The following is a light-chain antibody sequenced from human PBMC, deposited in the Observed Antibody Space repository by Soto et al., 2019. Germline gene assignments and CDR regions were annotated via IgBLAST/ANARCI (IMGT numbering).Light chain of an antibody. CDR2: ANT. CDR1: DSNIGAGYD. Sequence: QSVLTQPHSVSVAPGQRVTISSTGGDSNIGAGYDVHWYQQLPGTAPKLLIYANTNRPSGVPDRFSGSKSGASASLAITGLQAEDEADYYCQSFDSSLSGRVFGGGTKVTVL. J-gene: IGLJ2*01. V-gene: IGLV1-40*03. CDR3: QSFDSSLSGRV.